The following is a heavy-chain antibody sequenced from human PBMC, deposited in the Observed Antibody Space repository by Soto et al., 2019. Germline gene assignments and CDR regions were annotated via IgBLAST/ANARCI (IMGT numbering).Heavy chain of an antibody. D-gene: IGHD3-10*01. Sequence: QVQLQESGPGLVKPSQTLSLTCTVSGGSISSGDYYWSWIRQPPGKGLEWIGYIYYSGSTYYNPSLKSRVTISVDTSKNHFSLKLSSVTAVDTAVYYCARDPTMVRGVMGSFDIWGQGTMVTVSS. CDR1: GGSISSGDYY. V-gene: IGHV4-30-4*01. J-gene: IGHJ3*02. CDR3: ARDPTMVRGVMGSFDI. CDR2: IYYSGST.